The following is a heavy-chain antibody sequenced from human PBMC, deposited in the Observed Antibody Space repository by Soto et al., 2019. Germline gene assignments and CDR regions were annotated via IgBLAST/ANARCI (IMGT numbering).Heavy chain of an antibody. V-gene: IGHV4-31*03. D-gene: IGHD2-15*01. CDR1: GGSISSGGYY. CDR2: IYYSGST. J-gene: IGHJ5*02. CDR3: ARDSKRGYCSGGSCPGGFDP. Sequence: SETLSLTCTVSGGSISSGGYYWSWIRQHPGKGLEWIGYIYYSGSTYYNPSLKSRVTISVDTSKNQFSLKLSSVTAADTAVYYCARDSKRGYCSGGSCPGGFDPGGQGTLVTGSS.